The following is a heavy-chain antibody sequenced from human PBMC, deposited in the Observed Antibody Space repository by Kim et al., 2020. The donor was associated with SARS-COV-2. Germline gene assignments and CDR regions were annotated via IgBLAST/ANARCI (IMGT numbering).Heavy chain of an antibody. D-gene: IGHD1-26*01. J-gene: IGHJ3*02. CDR1: GFTFSDHY. CDR2: TRNKANNYIT. V-gene: IGHV3-72*01. CDR3: TRGRDIVGATHDAFDI. Sequence: GGSLRLSCAASGFTFSDHYMDWVRQAPGKGLEWVGRTRNKANNYITEYAASVKGRLTISRDDSKNSLYLHMNSLKTEDSAVYYCTRGRDIVGATHDAFDIWGQGTMVTVSS.